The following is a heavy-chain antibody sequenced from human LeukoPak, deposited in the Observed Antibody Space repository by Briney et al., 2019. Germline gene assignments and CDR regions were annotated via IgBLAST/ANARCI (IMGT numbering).Heavy chain of an antibody. CDR2: IKSKTDGGTR. J-gene: IGHJ4*02. D-gene: IGHD3-22*01. CDR1: GFTFSNAW. CDR3: TTDPGINMIIGAGDYFDY. V-gene: IGHV3-15*01. Sequence: GGSLRLSCAASGFTFSNAWMSWVRQAPGKGLEWVGRIKSKTDGGTRDYAAPVKGRFTISRDDSKNTLSLQMNSLKTEDTAVYYCTTDPGINMIIGAGDYFDYWGQGTLVTVSS.